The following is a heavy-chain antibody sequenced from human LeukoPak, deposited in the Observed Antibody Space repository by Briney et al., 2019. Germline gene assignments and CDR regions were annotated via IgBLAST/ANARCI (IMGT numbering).Heavy chain of an antibody. CDR2: IVVGSGTT. Sequence: TSVKVSCKASGFTFTSSAMQWVRQARGQRLEWIGWIVVGSGTTNYAQKFQERVTITRDMSTSTAYMELSSLRSEDTAVYYCAVSGIAAAGKGEVGFDYWGQGTLVTVSS. CDR1: GFTFTSSA. V-gene: IGHV1-58*02. CDR3: AVSGIAAAGKGEVGFDY. J-gene: IGHJ4*02. D-gene: IGHD6-13*01.